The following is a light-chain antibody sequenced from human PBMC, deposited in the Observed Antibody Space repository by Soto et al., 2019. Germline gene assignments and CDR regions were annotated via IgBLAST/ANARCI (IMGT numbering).Light chain of an antibody. CDR2: SAS. CDR3: LQHSDYPFT. Sequence: DIPMTQSPSSLPASVGDIVTITCRASRGIRDALGWYQQKAGKVPKRLIYSASSLQRGVPSRFSGSGSETEFTLTISSLQPEDFATYYCLQHSDYPFTFGQGTRLE. V-gene: IGKV1-17*01. CDR1: RGIRDA. J-gene: IGKJ2*01.